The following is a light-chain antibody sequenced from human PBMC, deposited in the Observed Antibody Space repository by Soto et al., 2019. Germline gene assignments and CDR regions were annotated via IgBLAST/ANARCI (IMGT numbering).Light chain of an antibody. CDR1: QSVLYNSNNKNF. J-gene: IGKJ4*01. CDR3: QQRSSWPR. CDR2: WAS. Sequence: DIVMTQSPDSLAVSLGERATINCKSSQSVLYNSNNKNFLAWYQQKLGQPPKLLIYWASTRESGVPDRFSGSGSGTDFTLTISSLEPEDFAVYYCQQRSSWPRVGGGTKVDSK. V-gene: IGKV4-1*01.